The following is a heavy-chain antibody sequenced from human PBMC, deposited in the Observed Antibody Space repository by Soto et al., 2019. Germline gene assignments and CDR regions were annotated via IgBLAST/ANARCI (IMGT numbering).Heavy chain of an antibody. V-gene: IGHV3-20*01. J-gene: IGHJ4*02. CDR2: FDSTSGST. D-gene: IGHD4-17*01. Sequence: GGSLRLSCAASGFTFDDYGMSWVRQAPGKGLEWVSGFDSTSGSTFYADSVKGRFTISRDNAKTSLFLQMNSLRAEDTALYHCARKIYGDYDYWGQGTLVTVSS. CDR1: GFTFDDYG. CDR3: ARKIYGDYDY.